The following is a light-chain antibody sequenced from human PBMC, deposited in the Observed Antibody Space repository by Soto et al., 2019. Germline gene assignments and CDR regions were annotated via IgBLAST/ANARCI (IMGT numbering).Light chain of an antibody. Sequence: DIQMTQSPSTLSASVGDRVTITCRASESINIWLAWFQQKPGKAPKLLISKASTLESGVPSRFIGSGSGTEFTLTISSLQPDDFATYHCQHYHIRSTFGQGTKVEVK. CDR3: QHYHIRST. CDR1: ESINIW. J-gene: IGKJ1*01. V-gene: IGKV1-5*03. CDR2: KAS.